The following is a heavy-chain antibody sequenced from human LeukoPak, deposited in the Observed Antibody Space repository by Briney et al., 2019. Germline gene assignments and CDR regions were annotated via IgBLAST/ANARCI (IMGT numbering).Heavy chain of an antibody. J-gene: IGHJ4*02. V-gene: IGHV3-21*01. CDR2: ISSSSSYI. Sequence: PGGSLRLSCAASGFTFSSYSMNWVRQAPGKGLEWVSSISSSSSYIYYADSVKGRFTISRDNAKNSLYLQMNSLRAEDTAVYYCAKAGYCSSTSCYTFDYWGRGTLVTVSS. CDR1: GFTFSSYS. D-gene: IGHD2-2*02. CDR3: AKAGYCSSTSCYTFDY.